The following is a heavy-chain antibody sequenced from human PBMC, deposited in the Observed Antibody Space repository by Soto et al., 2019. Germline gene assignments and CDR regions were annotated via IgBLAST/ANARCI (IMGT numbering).Heavy chain of an antibody. CDR2: MSIYNDER. D-gene: IGHD5-18*01. J-gene: IGHJ5*02. CDR3: ARASVPAHSFGINTWLDP. Sequence: QVHLVQSGAELKKPGESVKVSCKTSGYSFSDYGINWVRQAPGQGLQWVGWMSIYNDERKYAENFQGRVTMTTDTSTNTAFLEVRSLRSDDTAVYYCARASVPAHSFGINTWLDPWGQGTLVTVSS. CDR1: GYSFSDYG. V-gene: IGHV1-18*04.